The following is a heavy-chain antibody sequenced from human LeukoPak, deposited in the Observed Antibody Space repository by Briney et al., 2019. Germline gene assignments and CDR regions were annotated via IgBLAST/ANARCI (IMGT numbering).Heavy chain of an antibody. J-gene: IGHJ4*02. Sequence: RPGGSLRLSCAASGFTFSSYSMNWVRQAPGKGLEWVSYISSSSSTIYYADSVKGRFTISRDNAKNSLYLQMNSLRAEDTAVYYCAKDMYDGSGSLIDYWGQGTLVTVSS. CDR3: AKDMYDGSGSLIDY. V-gene: IGHV3-48*04. CDR1: GFTFSSYS. D-gene: IGHD3-10*01. CDR2: ISSSSSTI.